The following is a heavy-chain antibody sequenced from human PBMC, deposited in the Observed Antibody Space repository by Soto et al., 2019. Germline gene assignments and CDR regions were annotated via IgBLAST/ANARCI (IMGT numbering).Heavy chain of an antibody. D-gene: IGHD2-15*01. V-gene: IGHV3-23*01. CDR1: GFTFSSYA. Sequence: GGSLRLSCAASGFTFSSYAMSWVRQAPGKGLEWVSAISGSGGSTYYADSVKGRFTISRDNSKNTLYLQMNSLRAEDTAVYYYAKDFSREYCSGGSCYSGPNWFDPWGQGTLVTVSS. CDR3: AKDFSREYCSGGSCYSGPNWFDP. CDR2: ISGSGGST. J-gene: IGHJ5*02.